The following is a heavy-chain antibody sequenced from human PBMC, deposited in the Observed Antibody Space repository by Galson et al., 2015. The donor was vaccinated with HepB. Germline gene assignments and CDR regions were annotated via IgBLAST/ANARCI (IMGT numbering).Heavy chain of an antibody. V-gene: IGHV6-1*01. CDR2: TYYRSKWYN. CDR1: GDSVSSNSAA. CDR3: ARLHQDYGSGSYPYDY. J-gene: IGHJ4*02. D-gene: IGHD3-10*01. Sequence: CAISGDSVSSNSAAWNWIRQSPSRGLEWLGRTYYRSKWYNDYAVSVKSRITINPDTSKNQFSLQLNSVTPEDTAVYYCARLHQDYGSGSYPYDYWGQGTLVTVSS.